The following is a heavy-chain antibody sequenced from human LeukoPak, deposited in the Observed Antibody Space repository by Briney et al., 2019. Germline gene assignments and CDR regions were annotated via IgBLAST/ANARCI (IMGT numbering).Heavy chain of an antibody. CDR2: IDRKNGDT. CDR3: ASEAHCRGGPSSVQRVTS. Sequence: ASVKVSCKPSGYTFTAYYMHWVRQAPGQGREWMGGIDRKNGDTKYEQKYQSRLIITRDTYIVIAYRELRSLTSYDTAVYYCASEAHCRGGPSSVQRVTSWGQATPVTVSS. V-gene: IGHV1-2*02. D-gene: IGHD2-15*01. J-gene: IGHJ5*02. CDR1: GYTFTAYY.